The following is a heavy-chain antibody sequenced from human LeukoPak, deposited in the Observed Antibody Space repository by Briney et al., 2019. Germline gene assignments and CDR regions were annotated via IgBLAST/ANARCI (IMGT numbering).Heavy chain of an antibody. CDR1: GFTFSNAW. V-gene: IGHV3-15*01. Sequence: GGSLRLSCAASGFTFSNAWMSWVRQAPGKGLEWVGRIKSKTGSGTTDYAAPVKGRFTISRDDSKNTLYLQMNSLKTEDTAVYYCTTDGDPKPVDYWGQGTLVTVSS. CDR2: IKSKTGSGTT. D-gene: IGHD2-21*02. CDR3: TTDGDPKPVDY. J-gene: IGHJ4*02.